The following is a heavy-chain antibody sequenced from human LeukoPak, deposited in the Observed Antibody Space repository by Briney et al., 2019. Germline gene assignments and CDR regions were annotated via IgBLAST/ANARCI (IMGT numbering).Heavy chain of an antibody. CDR1: GFTFSSHS. D-gene: IGHD1-26*01. V-gene: IGHV3-48*01. CDR3: AKKVGAANY. J-gene: IGHJ4*02. CDR2: ISSSSSTI. Sequence: GGSLRLSCAASGFTFSSHSMNWVRQAPGKGLEWVSYISSSSSTIYYADSVKGRFTISRDNSKNTLYLQMNSLRAEDTAVYYCAKKVGAANYWGQGTLVTVSS.